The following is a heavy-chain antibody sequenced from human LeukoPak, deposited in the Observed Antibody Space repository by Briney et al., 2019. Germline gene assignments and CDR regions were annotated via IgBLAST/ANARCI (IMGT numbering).Heavy chain of an antibody. CDR2: IVPLFGTA. CDR1: GGTFSSYA. Sequence: SVKVSCKASGGTFSSYAISWVRQAPGQGLEWMGGIVPLFGTANYAQKFQGRVTITTDESTSTAYMELSSLRSEDTAVYYCARDRRRLATTIALDYWGQGTLVTVSS. J-gene: IGHJ4*02. D-gene: IGHD5-12*01. V-gene: IGHV1-69*05. CDR3: ARDRRRLATTIALDY.